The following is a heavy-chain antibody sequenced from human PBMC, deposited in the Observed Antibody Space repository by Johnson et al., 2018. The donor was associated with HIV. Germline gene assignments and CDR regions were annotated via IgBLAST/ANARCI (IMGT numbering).Heavy chain of an antibody. J-gene: IGHJ3*02. V-gene: IGHV3-74*01. D-gene: IGHD2-15*01. CDR3: ARVGVGGYSADGAFDI. Sequence: LQPVEPGGGLVQPGGSLRLPCAAPGFTFSSYWMHWVRQAPGKGLVWVSRINSDGSSTSYADSVKGRFPISRDNSKRTLYLQINSLRAEDAAVFYCARVGVGGYSADGAFDIWGQGTMVTVSS. CDR1: GFTFSSYW. CDR2: INSDGSST.